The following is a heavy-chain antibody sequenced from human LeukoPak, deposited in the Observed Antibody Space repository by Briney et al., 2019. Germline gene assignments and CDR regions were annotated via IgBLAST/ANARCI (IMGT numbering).Heavy chain of an antibody. CDR2: INPNSGGT. D-gene: IGHD3-16*01. Sequence: ASVKVSCKASGYTFTSYDINWVRQATGQGLEWMGWINPNSGGTNYAQKFQGRVTMTRDTSISTAYMELSRLRSDDTAVYYCAREGGGSDYWGQGTLVTVSS. CDR1: GYTFTSYD. V-gene: IGHV1-2*02. J-gene: IGHJ4*02. CDR3: AREGGGSDY.